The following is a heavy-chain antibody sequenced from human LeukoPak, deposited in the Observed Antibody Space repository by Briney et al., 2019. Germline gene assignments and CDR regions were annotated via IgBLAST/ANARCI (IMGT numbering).Heavy chain of an antibody. CDR1: GGSISSYY. Sequence: SETLSLTCTVSGGSISSYYWSWIRQPPGKGLEWIGEINHSGSTNYNPSLKSRVTISVDTSKNQFSLKLSSVTAADTAVYYCARGRFWSGDIDYWGQGTLVTVSS. CDR3: ARGRFWSGDIDY. V-gene: IGHV4-34*01. CDR2: INHSGST. D-gene: IGHD3-3*01. J-gene: IGHJ4*02.